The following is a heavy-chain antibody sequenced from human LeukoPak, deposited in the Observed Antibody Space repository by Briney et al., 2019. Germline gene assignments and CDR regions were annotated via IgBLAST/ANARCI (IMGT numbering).Heavy chain of an antibody. Sequence: GGSLGLSCAASRFTFSSFWMIWVRQAPGKGLEWVANIREDGSVKNYVDSVKGRFTISRDNAKNSLFLQMNSLRAEDTAVYYCARERYGNYNWGQGTLVTV. V-gene: IGHV3-7*03. CDR2: IREDGSVK. J-gene: IGHJ4*02. CDR1: RFTFSSFW. D-gene: IGHD4-11*01. CDR3: ARERYGNYN.